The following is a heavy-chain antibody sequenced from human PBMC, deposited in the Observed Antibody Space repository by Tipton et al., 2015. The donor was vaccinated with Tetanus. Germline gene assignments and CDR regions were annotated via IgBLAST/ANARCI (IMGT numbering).Heavy chain of an antibody. CDR2: ISSSGVYT. Sequence: SLRLSCAASGFTFSSYAMSWVRQAPGKGLEWLSGISSSGVYTFYADSLKGRFTTSRDNSKNTLYLQMTSLRAEDTAVYYCAKVRGTMRYSFDSWGQGTLVTVSS. CDR1: GFTFSSYA. D-gene: IGHD1-26*01. CDR3: AKVRGTMRYSFDS. J-gene: IGHJ5*01. V-gene: IGHV3-23*01.